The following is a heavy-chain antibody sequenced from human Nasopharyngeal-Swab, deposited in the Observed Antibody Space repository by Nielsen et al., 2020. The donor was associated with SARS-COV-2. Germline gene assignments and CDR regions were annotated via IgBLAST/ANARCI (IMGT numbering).Heavy chain of an antibody. CDR3: ARDRGNWNFSPTYYFDY. CDR2: IIPIFGTA. Sequence: SVKVSCKVSGYTLTELSMHWVRQAPGQGLEWMGGIIPIFGTANYAQKFQGRVTITADESTSTAYMELSSLRSEDTAVYYCARDRGNWNFSPTYYFDYWGQGTLVTVSS. D-gene: IGHD1-7*01. CDR1: GYTLTELS. J-gene: IGHJ4*02. V-gene: IGHV1-69*13.